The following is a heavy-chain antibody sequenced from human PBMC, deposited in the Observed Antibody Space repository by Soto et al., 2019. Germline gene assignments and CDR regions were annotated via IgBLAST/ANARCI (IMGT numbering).Heavy chain of an antibody. CDR1: GFAFSSYA. Sequence: XGSLEISCAASGFAFSSYAMSWVRQAPGKGLEWVSAISGSGGSTYYADSVKGRFTISRDNSKNTLYLQMNSLRAEDTAVYYCAKREYFQHWGQGTLVTVSS. CDR3: AKREYFQH. V-gene: IGHV3-23*01. CDR2: ISGSGGST. D-gene: IGHD1-26*01. J-gene: IGHJ1*01.